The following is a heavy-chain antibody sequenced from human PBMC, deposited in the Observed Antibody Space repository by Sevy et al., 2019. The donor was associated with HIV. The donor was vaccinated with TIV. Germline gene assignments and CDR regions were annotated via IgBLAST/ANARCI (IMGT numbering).Heavy chain of an antibody. D-gene: IGHD2-8*01. CDR3: AREGCTKPHDY. Sequence: GGSLRLSCAAPGFDFSIYSMSWVRQAPGKGLEWVSTLSFGCGKINYADSVKGRFTISRDNSKSSVYLQMNNMRVEETAVYYCAREGCTKPHDYWGQGTLVTVSS. J-gene: IGHJ4*02. CDR1: GFDFSIYS. V-gene: IGHV3-23*01. CDR2: LSFGCGKI.